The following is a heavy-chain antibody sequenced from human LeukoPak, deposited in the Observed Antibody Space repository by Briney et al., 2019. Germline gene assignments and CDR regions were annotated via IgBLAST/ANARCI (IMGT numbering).Heavy chain of an antibody. CDR1: GFTFSSYA. Sequence: GGSLRLSCAASGFTFSSYAMSWVRQAPGKGLEWVSVISGSGGSTYYADSVKGRFTISRDNSKSTLYLQMNSLRAEDTAVYYCAKDRSPQLLWSGWFDPWGQGTLVTVSS. CDR3: AKDRSPQLLWSGWFDP. V-gene: IGHV3-23*01. D-gene: IGHD3-10*02. CDR2: ISGSGGST. J-gene: IGHJ5*02.